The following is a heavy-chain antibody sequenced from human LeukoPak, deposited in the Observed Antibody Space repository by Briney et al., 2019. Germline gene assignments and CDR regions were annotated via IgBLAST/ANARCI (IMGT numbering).Heavy chain of an antibody. CDR3: AREDCSSTSCYTSIDY. V-gene: IGHV3-21*01. Sequence: GGSLRLSCVASGFTFSGYSMNWVRQAPGKGLEWVSLITTTSSYIYYADSVKGRFTISRDNAKNSLYLQMNSLRAEDTAVYYCAREDCSSTSCYTSIDYWGQGTLVTVSS. CDR1: GFTFSGYS. D-gene: IGHD2-2*02. J-gene: IGHJ4*02. CDR2: ITTTSSYI.